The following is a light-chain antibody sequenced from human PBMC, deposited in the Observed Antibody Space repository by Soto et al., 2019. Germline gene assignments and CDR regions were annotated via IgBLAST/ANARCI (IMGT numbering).Light chain of an antibody. J-gene: IGKJ1*01. V-gene: IGKV3-20*01. CDR1: QTISSGS. Sequence: EILLTQSPDTLSVSPGERATLSCRASQTISSGSLAWYQQKPGQAPRLLIYGASTRAAGIPDRFSGRGSGTDFTLTINRLGPEDSAVYYCHHYVSKTFGQGTKVEIK. CDR2: GAS. CDR3: HHYVSKT.